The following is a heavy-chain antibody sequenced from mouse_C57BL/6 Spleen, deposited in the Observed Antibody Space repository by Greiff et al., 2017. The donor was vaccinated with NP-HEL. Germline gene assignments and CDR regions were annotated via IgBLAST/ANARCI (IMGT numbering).Heavy chain of an antibody. CDR3: TDGRGGWYFDV. CDR2: IDPENGDT. Sequence: EVQLQQSGAELVRPGASVKLSCTASGFNIKDDNMHWVKQRPEQGLEWIGWIDPENGDTEYASKLQGKATITADTSSNTAYLQLSSLTSEDTAVYYCTDGRGGWYFDVWGTGTTVTVSS. J-gene: IGHJ1*03. V-gene: IGHV14-4*01. CDR1: GFNIKDDN. D-gene: IGHD2-3*01.